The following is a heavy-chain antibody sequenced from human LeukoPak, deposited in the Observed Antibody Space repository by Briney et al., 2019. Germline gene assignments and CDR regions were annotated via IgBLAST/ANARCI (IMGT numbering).Heavy chain of an antibody. CDR3: AELGITMIGGV. CDR2: ISSTGSTI. D-gene: IGHD3-10*02. J-gene: IGHJ6*04. Sequence: GGSLRLSCAASGFTFSSYEMHWVRQAPGKGLEGVSYISSTGSTIYYADAVKGRITISRENAKNSLYLQVNCLGAEGTAVYYCAELGITMIGGVWGKGTTVTISS. CDR1: GFTFSSYE. V-gene: IGHV3-48*03.